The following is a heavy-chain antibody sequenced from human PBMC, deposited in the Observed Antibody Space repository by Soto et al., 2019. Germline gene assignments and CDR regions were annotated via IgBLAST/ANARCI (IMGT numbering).Heavy chain of an antibody. Sequence: GGSLRLSCAASGFTSCDYWMHGVRQAPGKGLVWVSRISDGRSTNYADSVKGRFTISRDNAKNTLFLQMDSLRAEDTAVYYCARAVAGTRNGMDVWGQGTTVTVSS. D-gene: IGHD6-19*01. V-gene: IGHV3-74*01. J-gene: IGHJ6*02. CDR3: ARAVAGTRNGMDV. CDR2: ISDGRST. CDR1: GFTSCDYW.